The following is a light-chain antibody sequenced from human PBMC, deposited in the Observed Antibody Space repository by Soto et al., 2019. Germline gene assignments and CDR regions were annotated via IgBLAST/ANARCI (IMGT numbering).Light chain of an antibody. J-gene: IGLJ1*01. Sequence: QSALTQPPSASGTPGQRVTISCSGSSSNIGSNTVNWYQQLPGTAPKLLIYSNNQRPSGVPDRFSGSKSGTSASLAISGLQSEDEADYYCAAWDDSLNGSYVFGTGTKVTAL. CDR1: SSNIGSNT. CDR2: SNN. V-gene: IGLV1-44*01. CDR3: AAWDDSLNGSYV.